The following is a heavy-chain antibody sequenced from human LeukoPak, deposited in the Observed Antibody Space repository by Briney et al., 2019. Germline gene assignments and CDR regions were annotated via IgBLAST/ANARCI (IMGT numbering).Heavy chain of an antibody. CDR2: IYPGDSDT. J-gene: IGHJ4*02. Sequence: GESLKISCKGSGYRSTSYWIGWVRQMPGKGLEWMGIIYPGDSDTRYSPSFQGQVTISADKSISTAYLQWSSLKASDTAMYYCARTYYDFWSGKYYFDYWGQGTLVTVSS. D-gene: IGHD3-3*01. CDR1: GYRSTSYW. V-gene: IGHV5-51*01. CDR3: ARTYYDFWSGKYYFDY.